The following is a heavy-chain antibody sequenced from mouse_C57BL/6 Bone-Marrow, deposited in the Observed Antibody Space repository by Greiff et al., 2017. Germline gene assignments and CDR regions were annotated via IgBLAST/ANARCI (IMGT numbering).Heavy chain of an antibody. CDR3: ARRPNYYGSSLYAMDY. Sequence: QVQLQQSGAELVRPGSSVKLSCKASGYTFTSYWMDWVKQRPGQGLEWIGNIYPSDSETHYNQKFKDKATLTVDKSSSTAYMQLSRLTSEDSAVYYCARRPNYYGSSLYAMDYWGQGTSVTVSS. J-gene: IGHJ4*01. CDR2: IYPSDSET. CDR1: GYTFTSYW. V-gene: IGHV1-61*01. D-gene: IGHD1-1*01.